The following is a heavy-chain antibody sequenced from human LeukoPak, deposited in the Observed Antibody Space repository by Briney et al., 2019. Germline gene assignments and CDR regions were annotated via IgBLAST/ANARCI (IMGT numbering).Heavy chain of an antibody. J-gene: IGHJ6*03. V-gene: IGHV4-59*01. CDR3: AREIQGWVAFAIAAAGKGGYYYYYMDV. D-gene: IGHD6-13*01. CDR2: IYHSGST. CDR1: GGSISSYY. Sequence: SETLSLTCTVSGGSISSYYWSWIRQPPGKGLEWIGYIYHSGSTNYNPSLKSRVTISVDTSKNQFSLKLSSVTAADTAVYYCAREIQGWVAFAIAAAGKGGYYYYYMDVWGKGTTVTVSS.